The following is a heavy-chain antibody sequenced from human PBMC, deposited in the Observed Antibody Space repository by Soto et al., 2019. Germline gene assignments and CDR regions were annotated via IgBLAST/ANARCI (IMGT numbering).Heavy chain of an antibody. CDR2: ISSSSSTI. V-gene: IGHV3-48*02. CDR3: AREYYDILSGSLNYGMDV. J-gene: IGHJ6*02. D-gene: IGHD3-9*01. CDR1: GFTFSSYS. Sequence: EVQLVESGGGLVQPGGSLRLSCAASGFTFSSYSMNWVRQAPGKGLEWVSYISSSSSTIYYADSVKGRFTISRDNAKNSLYLQMNSLRDEDTAVYYCAREYYDILSGSLNYGMDVWGQGTTVTVSS.